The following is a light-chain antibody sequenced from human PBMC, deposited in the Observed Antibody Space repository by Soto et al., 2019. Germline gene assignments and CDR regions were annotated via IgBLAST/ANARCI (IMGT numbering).Light chain of an antibody. V-gene: IGKV1-39*01. CDR2: ASS. Sequence: DVQLTQAPSSLSASVGDRVTITCRASQTLNNYLNWYQHKPGKAPKFLIFASSSLQDGVPSRFSGRASGTDFTLTIANLQPEDSATYFCHQAYSFPSTFGQGTKVKSN. J-gene: IGKJ1*01. CDR3: HQAYSFPST. CDR1: QTLNNY.